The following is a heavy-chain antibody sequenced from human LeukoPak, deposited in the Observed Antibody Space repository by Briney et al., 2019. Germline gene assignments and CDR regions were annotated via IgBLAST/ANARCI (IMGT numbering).Heavy chain of an antibody. Sequence: PSETLSLTCTVSGGSISSYYWSWIRQPPGKGLEWIGYIYYSGSTNYNPSLKSRVTISGDTSKNQFSLKLSSVTAADTAVYYCASSPPGTEYFHHWGQGTLVTVSS. CDR1: GGSISSYY. J-gene: IGHJ1*01. CDR2: IYYSGST. V-gene: IGHV4-59*08. CDR3: ASSPPGTEYFHH.